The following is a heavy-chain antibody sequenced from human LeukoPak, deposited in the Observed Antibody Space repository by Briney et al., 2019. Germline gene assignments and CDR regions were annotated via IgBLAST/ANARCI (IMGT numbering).Heavy chain of an antibody. J-gene: IGHJ5*02. D-gene: IGHD6-19*01. Sequence: SETLSLTCTVSGGSISSSSYYWGWIRQPPGKGLEWIGSIYYSGSTYYNPSLKSRVTISVDTSKNQFSLKLSSVTAADTAVYYCARDLAVAGYNWFDPWGQGTPVTVSS. CDR1: GGSISSSSYY. CDR3: ARDLAVAGYNWFDP. V-gene: IGHV4-39*07. CDR2: IYYSGST.